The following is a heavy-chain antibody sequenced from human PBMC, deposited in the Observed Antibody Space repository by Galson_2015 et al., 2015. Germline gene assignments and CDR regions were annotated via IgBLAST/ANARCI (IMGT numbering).Heavy chain of an antibody. CDR1: GFTFSSYG. CDR2: ISYDGSNK. D-gene: IGHD3-22*01. CDR3: AKEYYYVSSGYYPVDY. Sequence: SLRLSCAASGFTFSSYGMHWVRQAPGKGLEWVAVISYDGSNKYYADSVKGRFTISRDNSKSTLYLQMNSLRAEDTAVYYCAKEYYYVSSGYYPVDYWGQGTLVTVSS. J-gene: IGHJ4*02. V-gene: IGHV3-30*18.